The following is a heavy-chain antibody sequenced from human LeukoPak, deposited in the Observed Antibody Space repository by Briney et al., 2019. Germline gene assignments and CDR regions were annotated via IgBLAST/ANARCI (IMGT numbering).Heavy chain of an antibody. Sequence: SETLSLTCAVYGGSFSGYYWSWIRQPPGKGLEWIGEINHSGSTNYNPSLKSRVTISVDTSKNQFSLKLSSVTAADTAVYYCASEKVGATPFWPSTFDYWGQGTLVTVSS. J-gene: IGHJ4*02. CDR3: ASEKVGATPFWPSTFDY. V-gene: IGHV4-34*01. CDR1: GGSFSGYY. D-gene: IGHD1-26*01. CDR2: INHSGST.